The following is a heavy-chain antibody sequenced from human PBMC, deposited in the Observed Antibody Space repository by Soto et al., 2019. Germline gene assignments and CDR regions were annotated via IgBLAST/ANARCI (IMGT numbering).Heavy chain of an antibody. CDR2: ITSSSTTI. CDR1: GFTFSTYS. V-gene: IGHV3-48*02. Sequence: PVGSLRLSCAASGFTFSTYSMNWVRQAPGEGLEWISYITSSSTTIFYADSVKGRFTISRDNAKNSLYLQMNSLRDEDTSVYYCARDNGIAGSFDPWGQGTLVTV. D-gene: IGHD6-13*01. J-gene: IGHJ5*02. CDR3: ARDNGIAGSFDP.